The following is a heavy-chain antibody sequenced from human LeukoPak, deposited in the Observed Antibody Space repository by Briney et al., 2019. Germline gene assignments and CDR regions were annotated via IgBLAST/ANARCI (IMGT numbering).Heavy chain of an antibody. Sequence: GGSLRLSCAASGFTFDDYARHWVRQAPGKGLEWVSYISSSGSTIYYADSVKGRFTISRDNAKNSLYLQMNSLRAEDTAVYYCAELGITMIGGVWGKGTTVTISS. CDR2: ISSSGSTI. CDR3: AELGITMIGGV. CDR1: GFTFDDYA. V-gene: IGHV3-48*03. J-gene: IGHJ6*04. D-gene: IGHD3-10*02.